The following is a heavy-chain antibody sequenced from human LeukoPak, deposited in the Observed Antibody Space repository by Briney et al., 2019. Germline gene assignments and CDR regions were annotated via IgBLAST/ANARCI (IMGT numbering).Heavy chain of an antibody. V-gene: IGHV3-23*01. D-gene: IGHD3-22*01. Sequence: GGSLRLSCAASGFTFSSYAVSWVRQAPGKGLEWVSTISGSRISTYYADSVKGRFTISRDNSKNTLYLQMNSLRAEDTAVYYCAKEWPVVYYYDSSGYYYEDYWGQGTLVTVSS. CDR2: ISGSRIST. CDR1: GFTFSSYA. CDR3: AKEWPVVYYYDSSGYYYEDY. J-gene: IGHJ4*02.